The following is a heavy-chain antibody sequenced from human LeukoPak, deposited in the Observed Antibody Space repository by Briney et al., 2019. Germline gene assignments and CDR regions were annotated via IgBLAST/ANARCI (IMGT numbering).Heavy chain of an antibody. CDR2: ISGGGGRT. D-gene: IGHD2-15*01. Sequence: GGSLRLSCAASGFTFSSYGMSWVRQAPGKGLEWVSVISGGGGRTDYADSVKGRFTISRDNSKNTLYLQMNSLRAEDTAVYYCAKQLGYCSDGSCYFDYWGRGTLVTVSS. CDR3: AKQLGYCSDGSCYFDY. J-gene: IGHJ4*02. V-gene: IGHV3-23*01. CDR1: GFTFSSYG.